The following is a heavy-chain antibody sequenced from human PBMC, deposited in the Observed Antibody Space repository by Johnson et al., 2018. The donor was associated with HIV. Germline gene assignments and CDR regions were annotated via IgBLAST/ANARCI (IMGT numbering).Heavy chain of an antibody. V-gene: IGHV3-7*01. D-gene: IGHD3-22*01. CDR1: GFTFSHNW. CDR3: AKANYYVYAFDI. Sequence: VQLVESGGGLIQRGGSLRLSCADSGFTFSHNWMSWVRQAPGKGPEWVANINHDVSAIHYVDSVKGRFTISRDNAKNTLYMHMNSLRVEDTAVYYCAKANYYVYAFDIWGPGTMVTVSS. J-gene: IGHJ3*02. CDR2: INHDVSAI.